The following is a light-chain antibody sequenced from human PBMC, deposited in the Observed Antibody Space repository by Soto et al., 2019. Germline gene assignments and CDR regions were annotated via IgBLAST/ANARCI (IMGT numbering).Light chain of an antibody. CDR3: QQYGSSLWK. J-gene: IGKJ1*01. CDR1: QSVSNNY. Sequence: ESVLTQSPVTLSLSPGERATLSCRASQSVSNNYLAWYQQKPGQAPRLLIYGASSRATGIPDRFSGSGSGTDFALTISRLEPEDFAVYYCQQYGSSLWKFGQGTKVDIK. CDR2: GAS. V-gene: IGKV3-20*01.